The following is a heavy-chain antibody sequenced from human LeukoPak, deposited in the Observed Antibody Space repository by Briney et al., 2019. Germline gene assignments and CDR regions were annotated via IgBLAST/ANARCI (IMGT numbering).Heavy chain of an antibody. J-gene: IGHJ3*02. D-gene: IGHD3-22*01. Sequence: TGGSLRLSCAAPGFTLSSYWMSWVRQAPGKGLEWVANIKQDGSEKYYVASVKGRFTISRDNAKNSLYLQMNSLRAEDTAVYYCARAPHLDDSRPGAFDIWGQGTMVTVSS. CDR3: ARAPHLDDSRPGAFDI. V-gene: IGHV3-7*01. CDR2: IKQDGSEK. CDR1: GFTLSSYW.